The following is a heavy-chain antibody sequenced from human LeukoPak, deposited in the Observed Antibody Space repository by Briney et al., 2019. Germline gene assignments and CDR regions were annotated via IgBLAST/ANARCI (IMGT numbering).Heavy chain of an antibody. CDR2: IYHSGST. J-gene: IGHJ4*02. CDR1: GYSISSGYY. CDR3: ARDVTDYDFWSGYYIAYYFDY. D-gene: IGHD3-3*01. V-gene: IGHV4-38-2*02. Sequence: PSETLSLTCTVPGYSISSGYYWGWIRQPPGKGLEWIGSIYHSGSTYYNPSLKSRVTISVDTSKNQFSLKLSSVTAADTAVYYCARDVTDYDFWSGYYIAYYFDYWGQGTLVTVSS.